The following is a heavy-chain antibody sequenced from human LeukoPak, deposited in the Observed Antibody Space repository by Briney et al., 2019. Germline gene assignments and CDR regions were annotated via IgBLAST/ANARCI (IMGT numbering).Heavy chain of an antibody. CDR1: GGSISSSSYY. Sequence: PSETLSLTCTVSGGSISSSSYYWGWIRQPPGKGLEWIGSIYYSGSTYYNPSLKSRVTISVDTSKNQFSLKLSSVTAADTAVYYCARARLELSRWLDPWGQGTLVTVSS. V-gene: IGHV4-39*07. J-gene: IGHJ5*02. D-gene: IGHD1-7*01. CDR3: ARARLELSRWLDP. CDR2: IYYSGST.